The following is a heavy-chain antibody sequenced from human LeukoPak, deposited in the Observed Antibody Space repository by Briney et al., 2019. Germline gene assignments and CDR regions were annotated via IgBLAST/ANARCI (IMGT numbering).Heavy chain of an antibody. CDR1: GGTFSSYA. D-gene: IGHD3-22*01. Sequence: ASVKVSCKASGGTFSSYAISWVRQAPGQGLEWMGRINPNSGGTNYAQKFQGRVTMTRDTSISTAYMELSRLRSDDTAVYYCASTSSGYYFFDYWGQGTLVTVSS. CDR3: ASTSSGYYFFDY. V-gene: IGHV1-2*06. J-gene: IGHJ4*02. CDR2: INPNSGGT.